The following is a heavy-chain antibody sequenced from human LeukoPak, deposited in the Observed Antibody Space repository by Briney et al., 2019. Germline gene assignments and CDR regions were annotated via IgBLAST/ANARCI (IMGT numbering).Heavy chain of an antibody. Sequence: GGSLRLSCAASGFTFSNYAMGWVRQAPGKGLEWVANIKQDGSEKYYVDSVKGRFTISRDNAKNSLYLQMNSLRAEDTAVYYCAKGMSIVVVPAAFSFDYWGQGTLVTVSS. CDR3: AKGMSIVVVPAAFSFDY. D-gene: IGHD2-2*01. CDR2: IKQDGSEK. CDR1: GFTFSNYA. J-gene: IGHJ4*02. V-gene: IGHV3-7*01.